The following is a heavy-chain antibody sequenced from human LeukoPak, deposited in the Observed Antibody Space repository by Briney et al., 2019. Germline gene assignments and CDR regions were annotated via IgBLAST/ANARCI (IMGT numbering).Heavy chain of an antibody. D-gene: IGHD5-24*01. CDR3: ARDRGYNPGFDY. V-gene: IGHV4-59*01. Sequence: SETLSLTCTVSGGSISSYCWSWIRQPPGKGLEWIGYIYYSGSTNYNPSLKSRVTISVDTSKNQFSLKLSSVTAADTAVYYCARDRGYNPGFDYWGQGTLVTVSS. CDR1: GGSISSYC. CDR2: IYYSGST. J-gene: IGHJ4*02.